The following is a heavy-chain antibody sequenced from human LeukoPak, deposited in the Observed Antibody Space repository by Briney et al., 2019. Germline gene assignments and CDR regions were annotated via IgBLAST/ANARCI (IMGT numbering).Heavy chain of an antibody. J-gene: IGHJ4*02. Sequence: GSLRLSCAASGFTFSSYAMSWIRQPPGKGLEWIGEINHSGSTNYNPSLKSRVTISVDTSKNQFSLKLSSVTAADTAVYYCARDVLAAPGTFDYWGQGTLVTVSS. D-gene: IGHD6-13*01. CDR3: ARDVLAAPGTFDY. V-gene: IGHV4-34*01. CDR2: INHSGST. CDR1: GFTFSSYA.